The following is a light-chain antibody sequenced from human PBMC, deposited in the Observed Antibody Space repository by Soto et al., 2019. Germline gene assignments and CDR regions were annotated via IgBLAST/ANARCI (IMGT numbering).Light chain of an antibody. J-gene: IGKJ1*01. CDR1: QSVSIR. CDR3: QQYNSRPPWT. V-gene: IGKV3-15*01. CDR2: DAS. Sequence: EIVMTQSPATLSVSPGERATLSCRASQSVSIRLSWYQQKHGQAPRLLIYDASTRATGIPARFSGSGSGTEFALTISSRQSEDFAVYYCQQYNSRPPWTFGQGTKVDIK.